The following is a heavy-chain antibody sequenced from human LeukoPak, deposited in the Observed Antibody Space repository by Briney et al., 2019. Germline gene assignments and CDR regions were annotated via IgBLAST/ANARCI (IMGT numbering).Heavy chain of an antibody. CDR1: GFTFSSYG. CDR2: ISYDGSNK. CDR3: AKDSTKYSYYYGMDV. J-gene: IGHJ6*02. V-gene: IGHV3-30*18. Sequence: GRSLRLSCAASGFTFSSYGMHWVRQAPGKGLEWVAVISYDGSNKYYAGSVKGRFTISRDNSKNTLYLQMNSLRAEDTAVYYCAKDSTKYSYYYGMDVWGQGTTVTVSS. D-gene: IGHD2-2*01.